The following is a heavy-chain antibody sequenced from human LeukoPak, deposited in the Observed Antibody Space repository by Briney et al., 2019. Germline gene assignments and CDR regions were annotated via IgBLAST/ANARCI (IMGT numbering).Heavy chain of an antibody. CDR2: ISSSGSTI. CDR3: ASQKGRIAVAVDY. D-gene: IGHD6-19*01. J-gene: IGHJ4*02. V-gene: IGHV3-48*03. CDR1: GFTFSSYE. Sequence: GGSLRLSCAASGFTFSSYEMNWVRQAPGKGLEWVSYISSSGSTIYYADSVKGRFTISRDNAKNSLHLQMNSLRAEDTAVYYCASQKGRIAVAVDYWGQGTLVTVSS.